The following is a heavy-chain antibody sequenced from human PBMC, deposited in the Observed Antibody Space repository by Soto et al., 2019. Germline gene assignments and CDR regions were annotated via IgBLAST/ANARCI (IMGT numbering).Heavy chain of an antibody. CDR1: GASISSYY. CDR2: IYYSGST. V-gene: IGHV4-59*01. CDR3: ASYGDRSFDY. Sequence: SETLSLTCTVSGASISSYYWSWIRQPPGKGLEWIGYIYYSGSTNYNPSLKSRVTISVDTSKNQFSLKLSSVTAADTAVYYCASYGDRSFDYWGQGTLVTVSS. D-gene: IGHD4-17*01. J-gene: IGHJ4*02.